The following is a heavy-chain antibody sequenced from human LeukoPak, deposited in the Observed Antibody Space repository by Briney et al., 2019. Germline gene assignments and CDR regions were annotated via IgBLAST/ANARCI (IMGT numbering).Heavy chain of an antibody. D-gene: IGHD3-10*01. CDR3: ARVFRSGGYFDY. Sequence: PGGSLRLSCAASGFTFSDYYMSWLRQAPGKGLEWVSVIYSGGSTYYADSVKGRFTISRHNSKNTLYLQMNSLRAEDTAVYYCARVFRSGGYFDYWGQGTLVTVSS. CDR2: IYSGGST. J-gene: IGHJ4*02. V-gene: IGHV3-53*04. CDR1: GFTFSDYY.